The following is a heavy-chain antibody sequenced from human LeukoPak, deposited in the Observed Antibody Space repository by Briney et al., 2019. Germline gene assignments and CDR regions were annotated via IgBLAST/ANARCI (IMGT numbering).Heavy chain of an antibody. J-gene: IGHJ6*02. CDR2: ISSSSSYI. CDR3: ARDTSSWYSYCYYYYGMDV. D-gene: IGHD6-13*01. CDR1: GFTFSNYA. Sequence: GGSLRLSCAASGFTFSNYAMSWVRQAPGKGLEWVSSISSSSSYIYYADSVKGRFTISRDNAKNSLYLQMNSLRAEDTAVYYCARDTSSWYSYCYYYYGMDVWGQGTTVTVSS. V-gene: IGHV3-21*01.